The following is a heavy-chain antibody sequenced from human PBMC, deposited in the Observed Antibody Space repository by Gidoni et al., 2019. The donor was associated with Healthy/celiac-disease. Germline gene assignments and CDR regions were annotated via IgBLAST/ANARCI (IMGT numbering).Heavy chain of an antibody. Sequence: QVQLQQWGAGVLPPSETLSLTCAVCGSSFSGSYLSCIRQPPGKGLECIGEINHSGSTNYNRSLKRRGTISVDTAKIQFSLKLSSVTAADTAVYYCAREGYYGSGSKYYYYYYYMDVWGKGTTVTVSS. CDR3: AREGYYGSGSKYYYYYYYMDV. CDR2: INHSGST. V-gene: IGHV4-34*01. J-gene: IGHJ6*03. D-gene: IGHD3-10*01. CDR1: GSSFSGSY.